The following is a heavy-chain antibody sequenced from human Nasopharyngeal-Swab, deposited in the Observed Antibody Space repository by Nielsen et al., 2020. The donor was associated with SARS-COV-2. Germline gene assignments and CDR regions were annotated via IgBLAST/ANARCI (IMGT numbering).Heavy chain of an antibody. CDR2: ISSSGSTI. V-gene: IGHV3-48*03. Sequence: GESLKISCAASGFTFSSYEMNWVRQAPGKGLEWVSYISSSGSTIYYADSVKGRFTISRDNAKNSLYLQMNSLRAEDTAVYYCARDLIGRGVWGFDDWGQGTLVTVSS. D-gene: IGHD3-16*01. CDR1: GFTFSSYE. J-gene: IGHJ4*02. CDR3: ARDLIGRGVWGFDD.